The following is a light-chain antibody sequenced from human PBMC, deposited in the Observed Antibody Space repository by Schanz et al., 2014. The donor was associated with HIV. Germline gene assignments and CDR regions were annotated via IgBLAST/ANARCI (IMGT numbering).Light chain of an antibody. CDR1: QSVSNN. J-gene: IGKJ1*01. CDR2: GAS. V-gene: IGKV3-15*01. CDR3: QQYGSSPAT. Sequence: EIVMTQSSVTLSVSPGERATVSCRASQSVSNNLAWYQQKPGQAPRLVIYGASTRATGIPARFSGSGSGTEFTLTISSLQSEDFAVYYCQQYGSSPATFGQGTKVEIK.